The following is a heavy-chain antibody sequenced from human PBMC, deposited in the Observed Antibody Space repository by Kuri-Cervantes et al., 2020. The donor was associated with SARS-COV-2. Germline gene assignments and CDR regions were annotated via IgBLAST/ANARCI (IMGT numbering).Heavy chain of an antibody. CDR2: VHHTGTT. V-gene: IGHV4-61*01. CDR3: ARGEYSSGWVYWYLDL. CDR1: GGSISSSSYY. Sequence: ESLKISCTVSGGSISSSSYYWNWLRLTPGKALEWIGYVHHTGTTNYSPSLKSRLTISLDTSKSQFSLKLTSVTAADTALYYCARGEYSSGWVYWYLDLWGRGTLVTVSS. J-gene: IGHJ2*01. D-gene: IGHD6-19*01.